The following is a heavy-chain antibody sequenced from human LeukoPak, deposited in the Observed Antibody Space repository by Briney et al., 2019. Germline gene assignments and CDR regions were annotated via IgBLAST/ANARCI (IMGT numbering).Heavy chain of an antibody. D-gene: IGHD4-17*01. V-gene: IGHV1-69*13. CDR2: IIPIFGTA. CDR3: AGCYGDYVPFDY. Sequence: GASVKVSCKASGGTFSSYAISWVRQAPGQGLEWMGGIIPIFGTANYAQKFQGRVTITADESTSTAYMELSSLRSEDTAVYYWAGCYGDYVPFDYWGQGTLVTVSS. CDR1: GGTFSSYA. J-gene: IGHJ4*02.